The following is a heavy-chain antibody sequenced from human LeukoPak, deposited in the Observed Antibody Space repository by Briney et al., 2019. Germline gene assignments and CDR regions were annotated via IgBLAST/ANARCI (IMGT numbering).Heavy chain of an antibody. J-gene: IGHJ5*02. CDR2: ISWNSGSI. V-gene: IGHV3-9*01. D-gene: IGHD4-23*01. Sequence: GGSLRLACAASGFTFDDYAMHWVRQAPGKGLEWVSGISWNSGSIGYADSVKGRFTISRDNAKNSLYLQMNSLRAEDTAVYYCARNSWPWGQGTLVTVSS. CDR1: GFTFDDYA. CDR3: ARNSWP.